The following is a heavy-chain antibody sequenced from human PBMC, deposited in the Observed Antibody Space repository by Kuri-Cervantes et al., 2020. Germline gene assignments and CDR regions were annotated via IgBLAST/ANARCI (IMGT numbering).Heavy chain of an antibody. J-gene: IGHJ4*02. V-gene: IGHV3-48*03. CDR2: ISSSGSTI. Sequence: GGSLRLSCAASGFTFSSYEMNWVRQAPGKGLEWVSYISSSGSTIYYADSVKGRFTISRDNAKNSLYLQMNSLRAEDTAVYYCARDGADCSSTSCYGKDYWGQGTLVTVSS. CDR3: ARDGADCSSTSCYGKDY. CDR1: GFTFSSYE. D-gene: IGHD2-2*01.